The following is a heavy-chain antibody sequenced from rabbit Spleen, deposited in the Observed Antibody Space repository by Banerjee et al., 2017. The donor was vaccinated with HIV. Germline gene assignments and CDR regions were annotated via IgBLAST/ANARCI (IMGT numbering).Heavy chain of an antibody. D-gene: IGHD8-1*01. CDR3: ARDTGSSFSTYGMDL. CDR1: GFSSSSNW. Sequence: LEESGGGLVKPGGTLTLTCTATGFSSSSNWICWGRQAPGKGLEWIACIYTFGDWTYYASWAKGRFTISKTSTTVTLQMTSLTAADTATYFCARDTGSSFSTYGMDLWGPGTLVTVS. J-gene: IGHJ6*01. CDR2: IYTFGDWT. V-gene: IGHV1S45*01.